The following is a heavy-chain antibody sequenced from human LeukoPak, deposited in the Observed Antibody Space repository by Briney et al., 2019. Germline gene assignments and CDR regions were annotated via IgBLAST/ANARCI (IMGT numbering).Heavy chain of an antibody. CDR2: ISAYNGNT. J-gene: IGHJ4*02. Sequence: GASVQVSCKASGYTFTSYGISWVRQAPGQGLEWMGWISAYNGNTNYAQKLQGRVTMTTDTSTSTAYMELRSLRSDDTAVYYCARDRIVGARWSLGDYWGQGTLVTVSS. CDR1: GYTFTSYG. CDR3: ARDRIVGARWSLGDY. D-gene: IGHD1-26*01. V-gene: IGHV1-18*01.